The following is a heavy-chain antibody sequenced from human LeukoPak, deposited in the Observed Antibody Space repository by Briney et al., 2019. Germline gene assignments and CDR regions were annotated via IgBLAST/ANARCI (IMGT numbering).Heavy chain of an antibody. CDR2: IYYSGGT. J-gene: IGHJ5*02. D-gene: IGHD3-10*01. V-gene: IGHV4-59*01. CDR1: GGSISSYY. CDR3: ARAYYYGSGSYQPIDP. Sequence: SETLSLTCTDPGGSISSYYWSWIRQPPGKGLEWVGYIYYSGGTNYNPSLKSRVTISVDTSKNQFSLKLSSVTAADTAVYYCARAYYYGSGSYQPIDPWGQGTLVTVSS.